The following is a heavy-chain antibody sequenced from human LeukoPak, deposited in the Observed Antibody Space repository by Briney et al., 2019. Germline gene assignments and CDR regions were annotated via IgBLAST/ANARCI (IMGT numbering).Heavy chain of an antibody. CDR3: AKEMSYYDRSGYSYFQH. D-gene: IGHD3-22*01. J-gene: IGHJ1*01. Sequence: PGGSLRLACAASGFTFSSYGMHWVRQAPGKGLEWVAFIRYDGSNKYYADSVKGRFTISRDNSKNTLYLQMNSLRAEDTAVYYCAKEMSYYDRSGYSYFQHWGQGTLVTVSS. V-gene: IGHV3-30*02. CDR2: IRYDGSNK. CDR1: GFTFSSYG.